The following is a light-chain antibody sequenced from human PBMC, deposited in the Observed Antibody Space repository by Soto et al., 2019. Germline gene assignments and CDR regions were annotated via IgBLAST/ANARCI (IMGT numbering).Light chain of an antibody. CDR1: RGIDTY. J-gene: IGKJ4*01. V-gene: IGKV3-11*01. Sequence: EIVLTQSPATLYLSPGERATLSCRASRGIDTYLAWYQQKRGQAPRLLIYDASNRTTGIPARFSGGGSGTDFTLSISSLEPDDSAVYYCQQRSSWPLTFGGGTKVEIK. CDR3: QQRSSWPLT. CDR2: DAS.